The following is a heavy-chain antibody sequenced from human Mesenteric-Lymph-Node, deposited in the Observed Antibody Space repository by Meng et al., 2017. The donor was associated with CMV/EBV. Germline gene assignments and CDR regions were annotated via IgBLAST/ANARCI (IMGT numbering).Heavy chain of an antibody. CDR1: GFTFSSYA. Sequence: GESLKISCAASGFTFSSYAMHWVRQAPGKGLEWVAVIWYDGGNKYYADSVKGRFTISRDNSKNTLYLQMNSLRAEDTAVYYCAKADAGGTYYDFWSGYQNYYYYYGMDVWGQGTTVTVSS. D-gene: IGHD3-3*01. CDR2: IWYDGGNK. CDR3: AKADAGGTYYDFWSGYQNYYYYYGMDV. V-gene: IGHV3-33*06. J-gene: IGHJ6*02.